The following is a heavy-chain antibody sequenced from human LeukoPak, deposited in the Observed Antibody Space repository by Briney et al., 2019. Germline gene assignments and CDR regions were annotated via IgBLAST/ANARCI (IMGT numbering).Heavy chain of an antibody. Sequence: GGSLRLSGAAAGFGFSGNAMAWVRQAPGKGLEWVSGFGGGSDTYYADSVKGRFTISRDDSKNTLYLQMNNLRAEDTALYYCAKDIFRWAFDYWGQGALVTVSP. V-gene: IGHV3-23*01. CDR2: FGGGSDT. CDR3: AKDIFRWAFDY. D-gene: IGHD2-21*01. CDR1: GFGFSGNA. J-gene: IGHJ4*02.